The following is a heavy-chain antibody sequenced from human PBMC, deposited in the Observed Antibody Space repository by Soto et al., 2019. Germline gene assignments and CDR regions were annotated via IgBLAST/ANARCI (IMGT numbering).Heavy chain of an antibody. Sequence: EVQRVESGGGLVKPGGSLRLSCAVSGFTFSKVWMNWVRQAPGKGLEWVGRIKSKTDGGTTDYAAAVKGRFTITRDDSKDTLYLQMNSLKTEDTAVYFCTTGRDDLLYWGQGTLVTVSS. J-gene: IGHJ4*02. V-gene: IGHV3-15*07. D-gene: IGHD1-1*01. CDR3: TTGRDDLLY. CDR1: GFTFSKVW. CDR2: IKSKTDGGTT.